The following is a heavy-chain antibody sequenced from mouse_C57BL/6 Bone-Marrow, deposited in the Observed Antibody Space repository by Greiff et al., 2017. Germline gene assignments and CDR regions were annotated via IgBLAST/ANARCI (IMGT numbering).Heavy chain of an antibody. J-gene: IGHJ3*01. CDR2: IDPETGGT. D-gene: IGHD2-2*01. CDR3: TRGGYDVRFAY. Sequence: VKLQESGAELVRPGASVTLSCKASGYTFTDYEMHWVKQTPVHGLEWIGAIDPETGGTAYNQKFKGKAILTADKSSSTAYMELRSLTSEDSAVYYCTRGGYDVRFAYWGQGTLVTVSA. CDR1: GYTFTDYE. V-gene: IGHV1-15*01.